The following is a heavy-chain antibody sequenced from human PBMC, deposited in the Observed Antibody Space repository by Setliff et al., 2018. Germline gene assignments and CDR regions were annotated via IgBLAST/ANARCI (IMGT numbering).Heavy chain of an antibody. CDR3: AKGLRIAAA. D-gene: IGHD6-13*01. CDR2: VHYDGVNK. J-gene: IGHJ4*02. V-gene: IGHV3-30*02. CDR1: GFTFVNYW. Sequence: GSLRLSCAASGFTFVNYWMHWVRQAPGKGLEWVAFVHYDGVNKHYRDSVKGRFTISRDNSKNTLYLQMNSLRPDDTAVYYCAKGLRIAAAWGQGTLVTVSS.